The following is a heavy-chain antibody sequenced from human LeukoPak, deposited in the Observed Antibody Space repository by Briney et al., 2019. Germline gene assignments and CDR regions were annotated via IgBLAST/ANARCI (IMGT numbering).Heavy chain of an antibody. Sequence: SETLSLTCTVSGGSISSSSYYWGWIRHPPGKGLEWIGSIHYSGNTYYNPSRKSRVTISLDTSKNQFSLKLRSVTAADTAVYYCARQEYCGGDCFEDNWGQGTLVTVSS. J-gene: IGHJ4*02. CDR2: IHYSGNT. CDR1: GGSISSSSYY. D-gene: IGHD2-21*02. V-gene: IGHV4-39*01. CDR3: ARQEYCGGDCFEDN.